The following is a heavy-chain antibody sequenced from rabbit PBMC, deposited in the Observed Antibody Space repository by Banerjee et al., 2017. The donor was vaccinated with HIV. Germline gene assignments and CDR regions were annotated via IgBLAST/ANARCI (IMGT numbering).Heavy chain of an antibody. D-gene: IGHD7-1*01. V-gene: IGHV1S45*01. J-gene: IGHJ3*01. CDR2: ISTGSGNT. CDR3: GRGSGNPGEGYDQ. Sequence: QEQLEESGGDLVKPEGSLTLTCTASGFSFSNSYWICWVRQAPGKGLELIGCISTGSGNTYYASWAKGRFTFSKTSSTTVTLQMTSLTAADTATYFCGRGSGNPGEGYDQWGQGTLVTVS. CDR1: GFSFSNSYW.